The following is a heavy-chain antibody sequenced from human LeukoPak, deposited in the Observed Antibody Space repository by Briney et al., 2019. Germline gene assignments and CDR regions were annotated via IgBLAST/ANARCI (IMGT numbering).Heavy chain of an antibody. Sequence: SETLSLTCAVYGGSFSGYYWSWIRQPPGKGLEWIGEINHSGSTNYNPSLKSRVTISVDTSKNQFSLKLSSVTAADTAVYYRARVTGTHYDILTGYYGPYYYFDYWGQGTLVTVSS. V-gene: IGHV4-34*01. CDR3: ARVTGTHYDILTGYYGPYYYFDY. D-gene: IGHD3-9*01. CDR2: INHSGST. J-gene: IGHJ4*02. CDR1: GGSFSGYY.